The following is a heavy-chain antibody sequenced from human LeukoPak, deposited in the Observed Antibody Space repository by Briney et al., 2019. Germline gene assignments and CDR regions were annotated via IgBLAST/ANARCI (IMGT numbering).Heavy chain of an antibody. CDR1: GFTFSSYA. CDR3: AKDPGGNPRFKFDY. J-gene: IGHJ4*02. D-gene: IGHD4-23*01. Sequence: PGGSLRLSCTASGFTFSSYAMSWVRQAPGKGLEWVSAISGSGGSTYYADSVKGRFTISRDNSKNTLHLQMNSLRAEDTAVYYCAKDPGGNPRFKFDYWGQGTLVTVSS. CDR2: ISGSGGST. V-gene: IGHV3-23*01.